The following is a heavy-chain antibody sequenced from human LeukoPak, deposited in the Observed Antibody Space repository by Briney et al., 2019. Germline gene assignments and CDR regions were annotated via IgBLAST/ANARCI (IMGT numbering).Heavy chain of an antibody. J-gene: IGHJ4*02. Sequence: GGSLRLSCAASGFTLSSYSMNWVRQAPGEGLEWVSYISSSSSTIYYVDSVKGRFTISRDNAKNSLYLQMNSLRVEDTAVYYCARDRYGDYPYDYWGQGTLVTVSS. CDR2: ISSSSSTI. D-gene: IGHD4-17*01. CDR1: GFTLSSYS. V-gene: IGHV3-48*01. CDR3: ARDRYGDYPYDY.